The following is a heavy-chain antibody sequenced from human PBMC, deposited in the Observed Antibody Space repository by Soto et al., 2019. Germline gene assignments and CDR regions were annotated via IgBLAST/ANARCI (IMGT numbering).Heavy chain of an antibody. CDR3: AREDSIIIPSLSDF. CDR1: GFAFNNYG. CDR2: ISKSDYT. D-gene: IGHD3-22*01. V-gene: IGHV3-21*01. Sequence: GGSLRLSCTVSGFAFNNYGINWVRKAPGQGLEWVSSISKSDYTYYSDSVKGRFAISRDNTKSSVSLQMNTLRVEDTAVYYCAREDSIIIPSLSDFWGRGTLVAVSS. J-gene: IGHJ4*01.